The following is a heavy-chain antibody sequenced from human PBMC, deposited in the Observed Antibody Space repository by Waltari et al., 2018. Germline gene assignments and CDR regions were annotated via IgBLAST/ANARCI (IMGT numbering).Heavy chain of an antibody. CDR2: ISGGGGVT. J-gene: IGHJ3*02. CDR3: AKDPNGDYISAFDT. D-gene: IGHD2-8*01. V-gene: IGHV3-23*01. CDR1: TFTFSNYA. Sequence: EVQVLESGGLLVQPGGSLRLSCAASTFTFSNYAITWVRQAPGKGLEYISSISGGGGVTVYSNSVKGRFTISRDNSKSTLYLQMNSLRGEDTATYYCAKDPNGDYISAFDTWGQGTMVTVSP.